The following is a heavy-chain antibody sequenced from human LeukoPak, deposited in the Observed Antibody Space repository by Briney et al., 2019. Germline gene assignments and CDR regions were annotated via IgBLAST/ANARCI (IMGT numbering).Heavy chain of an antibody. J-gene: IGHJ4*02. CDR3: ARAGTLEMTPLDY. D-gene: IGHD5-24*01. CDR1: GYTFTGYY. V-gene: IGHV1-2*04. Sequence: GASVKVSCKASGYTFTGYYMHWVRQAPGQGLEWMGWINPNSGGTNYAQKFQGWVTMTRDTSISTAYMELSRLRSDDTAVYYCARAGTLEMTPLDYWGQGTLVTVSS. CDR2: INPNSGGT.